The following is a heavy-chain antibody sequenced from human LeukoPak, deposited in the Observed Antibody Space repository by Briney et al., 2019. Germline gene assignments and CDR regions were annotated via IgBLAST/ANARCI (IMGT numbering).Heavy chain of an antibody. CDR2: IYFNGDT. J-gene: IGHJ3*02. CDR1: GGSIRSGDYY. V-gene: IGHV4-30-4*08. Sequence: SQTLSLTCIVSGGSIRSGDYYWSWIRQPPERGLKWIGYIYFNGDTYYNASLKSRLSISVDTSKNQFSLKLTSVTAADTAVYYCARAGVVPAAINRAFDIWGQGSVVTVSS. D-gene: IGHD2-2*02. CDR3: ARAGVVPAAINRAFDI.